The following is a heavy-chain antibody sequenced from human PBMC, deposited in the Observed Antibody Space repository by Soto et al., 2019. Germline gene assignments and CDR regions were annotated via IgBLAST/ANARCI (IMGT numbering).Heavy chain of an antibody. CDR1: GYSFTSYW. J-gene: IGHJ6*02. CDR2: IDPSDSYT. V-gene: IGHV5-10-1*01. Sequence: PGESLKISCKGSGYSFTSYWISWVRQMPGKGLEWMGRIDPSDSYTNYSPSFQGHVTISADKSISTAYLQWSSLKASDTAMYYCARQGSLAAPHPGYYGMDVWGQGTTVTVSS. D-gene: IGHD2-15*01. CDR3: ARQGSLAAPHPGYYGMDV.